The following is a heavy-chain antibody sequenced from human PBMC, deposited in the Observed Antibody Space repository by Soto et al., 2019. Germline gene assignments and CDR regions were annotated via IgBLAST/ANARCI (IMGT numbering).Heavy chain of an antibody. J-gene: IGHJ6*03. CDR1: GGSISSGGYY. Sequence: NPSETLSLTCTVSGGSISSGGYYWSWIRQHPGKGLEWIGYIYYSGSTYYNPSLKSRVTISVDTSKNQFSLKLSSVTAADTAVYYCATSYPRAYDFWSGYYYYYYYMDVWGKGTTVTSP. V-gene: IGHV4-31*03. CDR2: IYYSGST. CDR3: ATSYPRAYDFWSGYYYYYYYMDV. D-gene: IGHD3-3*01.